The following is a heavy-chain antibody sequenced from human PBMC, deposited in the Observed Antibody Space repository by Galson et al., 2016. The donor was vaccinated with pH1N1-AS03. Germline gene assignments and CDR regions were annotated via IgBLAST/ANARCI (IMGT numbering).Heavy chain of an antibody. CDR1: GFTFKNYA. V-gene: IGHV3-23*01. J-gene: IGHJ4*02. CDR3: AKEGDEGAFDC. CDR2: ISGIGTST. Sequence: SLRLCCAASGFTFKNYAMSWVRQAPGKGLEWVSVISGIGTSTYYAASVKGRFSISRDNARNTLSLQMDGLRAEDTALYYCAKEGDEGAFDCWGQGTLVTVSP.